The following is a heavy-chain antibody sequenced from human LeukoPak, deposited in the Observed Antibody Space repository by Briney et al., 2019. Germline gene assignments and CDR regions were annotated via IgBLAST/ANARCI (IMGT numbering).Heavy chain of an antibody. CDR2: IRYDGSNK. CDR3: AKDSRGKAVAGLDY. Sequence: GGSLRLSCAASGFTFSSYGMHWVRQAPGKGLEWVAFIRYDGSNKYYADSVKGRLTISRDNSKNTLYLQMNSLRAEDTAVYYCAKDSRGKAVAGLDYWGQGTLVTVSS. D-gene: IGHD6-19*01. V-gene: IGHV3-30*02. CDR1: GFTFSSYG. J-gene: IGHJ4*02.